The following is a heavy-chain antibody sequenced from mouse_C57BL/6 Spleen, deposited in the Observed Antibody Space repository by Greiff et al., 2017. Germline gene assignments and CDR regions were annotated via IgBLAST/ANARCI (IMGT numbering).Heavy chain of an antibody. Sequence: QLQQSGPELVKPGASVKVSCKASCYAFRSSLMNWVKQRPGKGLEWIGRIYPGDGDTNYHGKFKGKATLTADKSSSTAYMQLSSLTSEDSAVYFCARLYDGSTMRYFDVWGTGTTVTVSS. CDR1: CYAFRSSL. CDR2: IYPGDGDT. V-gene: IGHV1-82*01. CDR3: ARLYDGSTMRYFDV. J-gene: IGHJ1*03. D-gene: IGHD1-1*01.